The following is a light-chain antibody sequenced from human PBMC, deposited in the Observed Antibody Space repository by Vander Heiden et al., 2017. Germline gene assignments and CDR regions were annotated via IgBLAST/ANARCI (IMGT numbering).Light chain of an antibody. V-gene: IGLV1-44*01. CDR1: SFNTGSHT. CDR3: AVRDDNLRAVV. Sequence: QSVLTQPPSASGTTGQRVSIFCTGRSFNTGSHTVNWYQQYPGPAPKLLIYLDHQRPSGVADRFSGSKSGTSASLAISGLQYEDEADYYCAVRDDNLRAVVFGGGTKLTVL. J-gene: IGLJ3*02. CDR2: LDH.